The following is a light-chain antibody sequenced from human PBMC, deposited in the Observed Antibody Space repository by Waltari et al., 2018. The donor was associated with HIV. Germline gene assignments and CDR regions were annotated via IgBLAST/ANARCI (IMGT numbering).Light chain of an antibody. Sequence: DIQMTQSPSTLSASVGDRVTITCRTSQSISSRLAWYQQKPGKAPKLLIYKASSLESGVPSRFSGSGSGTEFTLTISSLQPDDFATYYCQQYYSYWTFGQGTKVEIK. CDR1: QSISSR. V-gene: IGKV1-5*03. CDR2: KAS. CDR3: QQYYSYWT. J-gene: IGKJ1*01.